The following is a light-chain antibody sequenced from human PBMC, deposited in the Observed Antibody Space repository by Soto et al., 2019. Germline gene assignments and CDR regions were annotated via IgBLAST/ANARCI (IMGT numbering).Light chain of an antibody. CDR1: QTVSSN. J-gene: IGKJ1*01. CDR3: QQYNNWWT. CDR2: GAS. Sequence: EIEITQSPATLSVSPGERATPSCRASQTVSSNLAWYQQKPGQAPRLLIYGASTRATGVPARFSGSGSGTEFTLTISSLQSEDFAVYYCQQYNNWWTFGQGTKVDIK. V-gene: IGKV3-15*01.